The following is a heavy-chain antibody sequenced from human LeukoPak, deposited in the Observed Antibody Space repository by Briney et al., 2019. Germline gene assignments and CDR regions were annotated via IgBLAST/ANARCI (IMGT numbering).Heavy chain of an antibody. Sequence: SVKVSCKASGGTFSSYAISWVRQAPGQGLEWMGGIIPIFGTANYAQKFQGRVTITADESTSTAYVELSSLRSEDTAVYYCARDYYYDSSGYYSRNPFDAFDIWGQGTMVTVSS. CDR2: IIPIFGTA. J-gene: IGHJ3*02. CDR1: GGTFSSYA. V-gene: IGHV1-69*13. D-gene: IGHD3-22*01. CDR3: ARDYYYDSSGYYSRNPFDAFDI.